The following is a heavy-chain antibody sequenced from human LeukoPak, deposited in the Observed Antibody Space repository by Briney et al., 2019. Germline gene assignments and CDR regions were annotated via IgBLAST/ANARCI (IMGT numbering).Heavy chain of an antibody. Sequence: GGSLRLSCAASEFTFTNYAMSWVRQAPGKGLVWVSRIASDGSSTTYADSVKGRFSISRDNAKNTLYLQMNSLRVVDTAVYYCARGRPHGNDYWGQGTLVTVSS. CDR3: ARGRPHGNDY. V-gene: IGHV3-74*01. CDR2: IASDGSST. D-gene: IGHD4-23*01. CDR1: EFTFTNYA. J-gene: IGHJ4*02.